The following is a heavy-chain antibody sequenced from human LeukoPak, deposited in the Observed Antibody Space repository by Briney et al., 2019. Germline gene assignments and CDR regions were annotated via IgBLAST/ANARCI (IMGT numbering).Heavy chain of an antibody. D-gene: IGHD3-22*01. CDR1: GGSFSGYY. CDR3: ARSGFGKPYYYYMDV. J-gene: IGHJ6*03. CDR2: INHSGST. Sequence: PSETLSLTCAVYGGSFSGYYWSWIRQPPGKGLEWIGEINHSGSTNYNPSLKSRVTISVDTSKNQFSLRLSSVTAADTAMYYCARSGFGKPYYYYMDVWGKGTTVTVSS. V-gene: IGHV4-34*01.